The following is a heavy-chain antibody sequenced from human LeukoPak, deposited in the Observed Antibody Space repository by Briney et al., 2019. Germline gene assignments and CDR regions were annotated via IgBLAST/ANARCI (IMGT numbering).Heavy chain of an antibody. V-gene: IGHV1-69-2*01. CDR1: GYTFTDYY. J-gene: IGHJ4*02. Sequence: GASVKVSCKVSGYTFTDYYMHWVQQAPGKGLEWMGLVDPEDGETIYAEKFQGRVTITADTSTDTAYMGLSSLRPEDTAVYYCATGIAVAGIPYYFDYWGQGTLVTVSS. D-gene: IGHD6-19*01. CDR3: ATGIAVAGIPYYFDY. CDR2: VDPEDGET.